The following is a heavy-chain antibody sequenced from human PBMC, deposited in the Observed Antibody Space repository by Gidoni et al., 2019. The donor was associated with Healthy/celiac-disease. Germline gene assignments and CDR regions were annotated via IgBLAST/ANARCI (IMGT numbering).Heavy chain of an antibody. J-gene: IGHJ6*02. V-gene: IGHV3-48*03. CDR3: ARDLVVGATGAVAYYYYYGMDV. D-gene: IGHD1-26*01. CDR2: ISSRGSTI. CDR1: GFTFSSYE. Sequence: EVQLVESGGGLVQPGGSLRLSCAASGFTFSSYELNWVRQAPGKGLEWVSDISSRGSTIYYAASVKGRFTISRDNAKNSLYLQMNSLRAEDTAVYYCARDLVVGATGAVAYYYYYGMDVWGQGTTVTVSS.